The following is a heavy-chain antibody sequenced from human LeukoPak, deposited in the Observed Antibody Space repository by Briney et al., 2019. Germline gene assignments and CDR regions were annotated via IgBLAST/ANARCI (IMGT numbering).Heavy chain of an antibody. J-gene: IGHJ4*02. D-gene: IGHD3-9*01. CDR1: GGSISSYY. V-gene: IGHV4-4*07. CDR3: AKVLTGYYPNVFDC. Sequence: SETLSLTCTVSGGSISSYYWSWIRQPAGKGLEWIGRIYTSGSTNYNPSLKSRVTMSVDTSKNQFSLKLSSVTAADTAVYYCAKVLTGYYPNVFDCWGQGTLVTVSS. CDR2: IYTSGST.